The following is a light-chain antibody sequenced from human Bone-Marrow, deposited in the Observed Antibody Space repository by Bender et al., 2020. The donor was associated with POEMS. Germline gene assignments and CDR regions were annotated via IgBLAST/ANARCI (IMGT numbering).Light chain of an antibody. CDR3: QVWDSGTYV. CDR2: SDS. J-gene: IGLJ1*01. Sequence: SSVLTQPPSVSVAPGQTARITCGGNNIGGYSVHWYQQKAGQAPVLVIYSDSNRPSGIPERLSGSNSGNTATLTISRAQAGDEGDYYCQVWDSGTYVFGTGTTVTVL. CDR1: NIGGYS. V-gene: IGLV3-9*01.